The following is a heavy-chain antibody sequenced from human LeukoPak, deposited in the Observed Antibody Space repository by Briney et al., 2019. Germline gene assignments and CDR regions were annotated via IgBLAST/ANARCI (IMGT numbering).Heavy chain of an antibody. CDR3: ARGLPYSVRGQFDY. D-gene: IGHD5-12*01. CDR2: ISYDGSNK. Sequence: GGSLRLSCAASGFTFSSYAMHWVRQAPGKGLEWVAVISYDGSNKYYADSVKGRFTISRDNSKNTLYLQMNSLRAEDTAVYYCARGLPYSVRGQFDYWGQGTLVTVSS. J-gene: IGHJ4*02. V-gene: IGHV3-30*04. CDR1: GFTFSSYA.